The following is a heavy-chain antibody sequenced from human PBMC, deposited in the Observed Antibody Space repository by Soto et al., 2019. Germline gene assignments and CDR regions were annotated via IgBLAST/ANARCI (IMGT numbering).Heavy chain of an antibody. D-gene: IGHD5-12*01. J-gene: IGHJ4*02. CDR3: ARGRLSGYGGYDSRVTAPDYFDY. V-gene: IGHV1-69*01. CDR2: IIPVFGTT. CDR1: GGIFNNYA. Sequence: QVQLVQSGAEVKKPGSSVKVSCKASGGIFNNYAISWVRQAPGQGLEWMGGIIPVFGTTNYAQKFQGRITITADESTSKAYMEMSSLRSEDTAVYYCARGRLSGYGGYDSRVTAPDYFDYWGRGTLVTVSS.